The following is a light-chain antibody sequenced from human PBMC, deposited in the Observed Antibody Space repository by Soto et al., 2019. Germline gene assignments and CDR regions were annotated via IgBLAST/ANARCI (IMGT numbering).Light chain of an antibody. J-gene: IGKJ1*01. Sequence: EMVMTQSPATLSVSPGERATLSCRASQSVSSNLAWYQQKPGQAPRLLIYGASTRATGVPARFSGSGSGTAFTPTLSSLQSEDFAVDHCQHYNSWRRTFGQGTNVASK. CDR2: GAS. V-gene: IGKV3-15*01. CDR1: QSVSSN. CDR3: QHYNSWRRT.